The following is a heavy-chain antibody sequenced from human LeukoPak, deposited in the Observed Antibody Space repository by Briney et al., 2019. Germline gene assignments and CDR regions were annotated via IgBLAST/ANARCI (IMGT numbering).Heavy chain of an antibody. CDR2: IYTSGST. D-gene: IGHD2-2*01. J-gene: IGHJ5*02. CDR1: GGSICSYY. Sequence: SETLSLTCTVSGGSICSYYWSWIRQPPGKGLEWIGYIYTSGSTNYNPSLKSRVTISVDTSKNQFSLKLSSVTAADTAVYYCALRGLVRGFDPWGQGTLVTVSS. CDR3: ALRGLVRGFDP. V-gene: IGHV4-4*08.